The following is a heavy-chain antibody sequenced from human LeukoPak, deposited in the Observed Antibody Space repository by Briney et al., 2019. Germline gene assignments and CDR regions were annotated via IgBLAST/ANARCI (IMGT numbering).Heavy chain of an antibody. D-gene: IGHD4-17*01. CDR2: ISSNGGST. CDR1: GFTFSSYA. J-gene: IGHJ4*02. Sequence: GGSLILSCSASGFTFSSYAMHCVRQAPGKGLEYVSSISSNGGSTYYADSVKGRFTISRGNSKNTLYLQMSSLRAEDTAVYYCARYGDYGYWGQGTLVTVSS. V-gene: IGHV3-64D*06. CDR3: ARYGDYGY.